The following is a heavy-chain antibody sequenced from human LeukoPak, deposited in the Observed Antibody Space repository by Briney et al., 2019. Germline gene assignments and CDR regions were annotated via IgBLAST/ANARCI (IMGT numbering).Heavy chain of an antibody. V-gene: IGHV3-30*18. D-gene: IGHD1-26*01. J-gene: IGHJ4*02. CDR1: GFNFRSYG. CDR3: AKEGAGYY. Sequence: GGSLRLSCAASGFNFRSYGMQWVRQAPGKGLEWVTLISYDGTDKYYAASVRGRFTISRDNSKNTLYLQMNSLRPEDTGVYYCAKEGAGYYWGQGTLVTVSS. CDR2: ISYDGTDK.